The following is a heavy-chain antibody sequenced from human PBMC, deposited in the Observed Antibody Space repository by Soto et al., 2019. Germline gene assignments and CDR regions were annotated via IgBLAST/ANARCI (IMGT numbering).Heavy chain of an antibody. J-gene: IGHJ3*02. CDR1: GFTFSSYW. CDR3: AKDLRVTMIVVVIIAFDI. V-gene: IGHV3-74*03. D-gene: IGHD3-22*01. CDR2: INSDGSHK. Sequence: GGSLRLSCAASGFTFSSYWMHWVRQAPGKGLVWVSHINSDGSHKTYADSVKGRFTISRDNAKNTLYLQMNSLRAEDTAVYYCAKDLRVTMIVVVIIAFDIWGQGTMVT.